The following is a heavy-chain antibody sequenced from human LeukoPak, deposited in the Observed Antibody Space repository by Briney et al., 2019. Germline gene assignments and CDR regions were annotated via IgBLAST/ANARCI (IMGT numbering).Heavy chain of an antibody. CDR2: INENGRET. CDR1: GFIFGDFW. V-gene: IGHV3-7*01. J-gene: IGHJ4*02. CDR3: ARDGITCTRDY. D-gene: IGHD1-7*01. Sequence: NPGGSLRLSCAASGFIFGDFWMVWVRQAPGKGLEWVASINENGRETYYAASVTGRSTISRDTAKNSVYLQMSALRAEDTAVYYCARDGITCTRDYWGQGALVTVSS.